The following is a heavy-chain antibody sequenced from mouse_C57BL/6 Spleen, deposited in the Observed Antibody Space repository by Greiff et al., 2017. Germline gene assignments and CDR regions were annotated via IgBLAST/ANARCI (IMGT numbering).Heavy chain of an antibody. V-gene: IGHV1-69*01. Sequence: QVQLQQPGAELVMPGASVKLSCKASGYTFTSYWMHWVKQRPGQGLEWIGEIDPSDSYTNYNQKFKGKSTLTVDKSSSTAYMQLSSLTSEDSAVYYCARGGGYYGSSYGYFDVWGTGTTVTVSS. D-gene: IGHD1-1*01. CDR2: IDPSDSYT. CDR3: ARGGGYYGSSYGYFDV. J-gene: IGHJ1*03. CDR1: GYTFTSYW.